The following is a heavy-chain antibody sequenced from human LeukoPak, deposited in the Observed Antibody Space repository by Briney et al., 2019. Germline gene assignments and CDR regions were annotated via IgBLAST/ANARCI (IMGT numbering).Heavy chain of an antibody. D-gene: IGHD3-10*01. Sequence: GRSLRRSWAAAGFTFDDYAMHWVRQVPRDCLASVSGIGWDSGSIGYADSVKGRFTISRDNSKNTVYLQMNSLGGEDTAVYYCAREIFGSGSYPDYWGQGTLVTVSS. CDR2: IGWDSGSI. V-gene: IGHV3-9*01. CDR3: AREIFGSGSYPDY. J-gene: IGHJ4*02. CDR1: GFTFDDYA.